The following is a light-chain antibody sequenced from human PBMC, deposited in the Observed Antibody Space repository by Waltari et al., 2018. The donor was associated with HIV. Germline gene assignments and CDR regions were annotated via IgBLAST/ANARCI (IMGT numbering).Light chain of an antibody. V-gene: IGLV1-40*01. CDR1: SSNIGASYD. J-gene: IGLJ2*01. CDR3: QSYDSRLGVL. Sequence: QSVLTQPPSVSGAPGQRVTISCTGSSSNIGASYDEHWYQQLPGTAPKLLIYDNNNRPSGVPDRFSGSKSGTSASLAITGLQAEDEADYYCQSYDSRLGVLFGGGTKVTVL. CDR2: DNN.